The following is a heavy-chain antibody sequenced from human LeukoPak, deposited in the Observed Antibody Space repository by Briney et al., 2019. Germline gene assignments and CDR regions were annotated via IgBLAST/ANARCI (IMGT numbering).Heavy chain of an antibody. CDR1: GFTFTTYW. CDR2: INPDGSST. Sequence: GGSLRLSCAASGFTFTTYWMHWVRQAPGKGLVWVSRINPDGSSTTYADSVKGRFTTSRDNAKNTLYLQMNSLRAEDTALYYCTRVQAGRSGLMDVWGRGTTVTVSS. V-gene: IGHV3-74*01. D-gene: IGHD2-8*02. CDR3: TRVQAGRSGLMDV. J-gene: IGHJ6*02.